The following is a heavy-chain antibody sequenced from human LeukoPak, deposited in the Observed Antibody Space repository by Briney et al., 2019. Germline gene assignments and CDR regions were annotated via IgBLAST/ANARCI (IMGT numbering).Heavy chain of an antibody. D-gene: IGHD3-16*02. J-gene: IGHJ6*03. CDR1: GGTFSSYA. V-gene: IGHV1-69*13. CDR3: ASPNLGLIDYYMDV. CDR2: IIPIFGTA. Sequence: SVKVSCKASGGTFSSYAISWVRQAPGQGLEWMGGIIPIFGTANYAQKFQGRVTITADESTSTAYMELSSLRSEDTAVYYCASPNLGLIDYYMDVWGKGTTVTVSS.